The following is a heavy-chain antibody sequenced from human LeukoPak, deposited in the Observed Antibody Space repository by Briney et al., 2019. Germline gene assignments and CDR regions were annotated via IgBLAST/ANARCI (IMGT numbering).Heavy chain of an antibody. V-gene: IGHV1-2*02. J-gene: IGHJ4*02. Sequence: ASVKVSCKTSGYTFTGYYMHWVRQAPGQGLEWMGWINPNSGGTNYAQKFQGRVTMTRDTSISTAYMELSRLRSDDTAVYYCARGFMSYYDSSGPPYYFDYWGQGTLVTVSS. CDR2: INPNSGGT. D-gene: IGHD3-22*01. CDR1: GYTFTGYY. CDR3: ARGFMSYYDSSGPPYYFDY.